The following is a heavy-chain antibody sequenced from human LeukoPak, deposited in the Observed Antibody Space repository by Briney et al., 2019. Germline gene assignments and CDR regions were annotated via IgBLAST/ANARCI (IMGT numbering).Heavy chain of an antibody. CDR3: ARGVHDYGDFDY. CDR2: INHSGST. V-gene: IGHV4-34*01. Sequence: SETLSLTCAVYGGSFSGYYWSWIRQPPGKGLEWIGEINHSGSTNYNPSLKSRVTISVDTSKNQFSLKLSSVTAADTAVYYCARGVHDYGDFDYWGQGTLVTVSS. CDR1: GGSFSGYY. J-gene: IGHJ4*02. D-gene: IGHD4-17*01.